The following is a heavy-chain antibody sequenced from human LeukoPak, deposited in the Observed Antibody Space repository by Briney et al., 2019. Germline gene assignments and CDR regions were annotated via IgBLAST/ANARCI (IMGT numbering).Heavy chain of an antibody. CDR1: GFTFSNYA. Sequence: PGGSLRLSCAASGFTFSNYAMSWVRQAPGKGLQWVSGISGSGGSTYYADSVKGRFTISRDNSKNTLYLQMNSLRAEDTAVYYCAQGYSYAYWGQGTLSPSPQ. CDR3: AQGYSYAY. J-gene: IGHJ4*02. V-gene: IGHV3-23*01. D-gene: IGHD5-18*01. CDR2: ISGSGGST.